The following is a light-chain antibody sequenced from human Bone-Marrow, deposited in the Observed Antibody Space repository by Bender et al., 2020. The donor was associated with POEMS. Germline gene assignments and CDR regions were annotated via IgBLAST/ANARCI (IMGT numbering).Light chain of an antibody. CDR3: SSYAGSNNLGV. Sequence: QSAMTQPPSASGSPGQSVTISCTGTSSDIGGYNHVSWYQHHPGKAPKHIIYEVTKRPAGVPDRFSASKSGNTASLTVSGLQAEDEADYYCSSYAGSNNLGVFGGGTKLTVL. CDR2: EVT. J-gene: IGLJ2*01. CDR1: SSDIGGYNH. V-gene: IGLV2-8*01.